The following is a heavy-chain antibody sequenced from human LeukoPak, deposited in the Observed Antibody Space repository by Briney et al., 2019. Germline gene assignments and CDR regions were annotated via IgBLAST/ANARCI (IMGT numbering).Heavy chain of an antibody. Sequence: SETLSLTCAVYGGSFSGYYWSWIRQPPGKGLEWIGYIYGSGNTNYNPSLKSRVTMSIDTSKNQFSLMLTSVTAADTATYYCARETSLAGFASGLGFNYWGQGILVTVSS. CDR3: ARETSLAGFASGLGFNY. CDR1: GGSFSGYY. V-gene: IGHV4-59*01. D-gene: IGHD6-19*01. J-gene: IGHJ4*02. CDR2: IYGSGNT.